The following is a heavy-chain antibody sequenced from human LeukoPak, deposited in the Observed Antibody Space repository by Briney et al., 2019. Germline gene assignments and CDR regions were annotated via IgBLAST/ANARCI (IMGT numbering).Heavy chain of an antibody. J-gene: IGHJ4*02. D-gene: IGHD1-26*01. CDR1: GFSLSAYW. CDR2: VNTDESRT. Sequence: GGSLRFSCAASGFSLSAYWMTWVRQAPGKGLVWVSRVNTDESRTNYADSVKGRFTISRDNAKNTVYLQMNSLRAEDTAVYYCARGASGSYYVDYWGQGILVTVSS. CDR3: ARGASGSYYVDY. V-gene: IGHV3-74*01.